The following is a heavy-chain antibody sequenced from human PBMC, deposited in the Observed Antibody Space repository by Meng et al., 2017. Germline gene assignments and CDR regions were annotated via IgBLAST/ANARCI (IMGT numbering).Heavy chain of an antibody. D-gene: IGHD5-24*01. CDR1: GGSISSGGYY. V-gene: IGHV4-31*03. CDR3: ARDQGWLPFRDAFDI. Sequence: QVQRQESGPGLVKPSQTLSLTCTVSGGSISSGGYYWSWIRQHPGKGLEWIGYIYYSGSTYYNPSLKSRVTISVDTSKNQFSLKLSSVTAADTAVYYCARDQGWLPFRDAFDIWGQGTMVTVSS. J-gene: IGHJ3*02. CDR2: IYYSGST.